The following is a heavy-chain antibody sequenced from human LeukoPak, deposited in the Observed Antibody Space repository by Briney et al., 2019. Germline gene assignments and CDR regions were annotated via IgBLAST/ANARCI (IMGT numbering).Heavy chain of an antibody. CDR1: GFTFTTYW. CDR2: ISGSGGST. CDR3: AKLPRYSGSYGFDY. J-gene: IGHJ4*02. V-gene: IGHV3-23*01. D-gene: IGHD1-26*01. Sequence: GGSRRLSCAASGFTFTTYWMSWVRQAPGKGLEWVSAISGSGGSTYYADSVKGRFTISRDNSKNTLYLQMNSLRAEDTAVYYCAKLPRYSGSYGFDYWGQGTLVTVSS.